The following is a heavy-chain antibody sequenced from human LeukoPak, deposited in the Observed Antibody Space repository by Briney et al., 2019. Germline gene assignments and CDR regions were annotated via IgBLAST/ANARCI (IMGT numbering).Heavy chain of an antibody. V-gene: IGHV4-30-2*01. J-gene: IGHJ6*04. CDR2: IYHSGST. CDR3: ARSSSGWPYYYYGMDV. D-gene: IGHD6-19*01. Sequence: SETLSLTCAVSGGSISSVGYSWSWIRQPPGKGLEWIGYIYHSGSTYYNPSLKSRVTISVDRSKNQFSLKLSSVTAADTAVYYCARSSSGWPYYYYGMDVWGKGTTVTVSS. CDR1: GGSISSVGYS.